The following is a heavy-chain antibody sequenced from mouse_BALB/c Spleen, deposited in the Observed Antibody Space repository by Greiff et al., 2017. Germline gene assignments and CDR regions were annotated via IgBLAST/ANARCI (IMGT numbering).Heavy chain of an antibody. D-gene: IGHD1-1*01. CDR1: GFSLTGYG. Sequence: VKLMESGPGLVAPSQSLSITCTVSGFSLTGYGVNWVRQPPGKGLEWLGMIWGDGSTDYNSALKSRLSISKDNSKSQVFLKMNSLQTDDTARYYCAREGDYYGTEFAYWGQGTLVTVSA. V-gene: IGHV2-6-7*01. CDR3: AREGDYYGTEFAY. CDR2: IWGDGST. J-gene: IGHJ3*01.